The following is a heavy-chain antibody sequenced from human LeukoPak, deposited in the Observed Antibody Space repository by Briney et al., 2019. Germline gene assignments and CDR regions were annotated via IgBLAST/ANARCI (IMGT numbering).Heavy chain of an antibody. V-gene: IGHV4-39*01. J-gene: IGHJ6*03. Sequence: PSETLSLTCTVSGGSISSSSYYWGWIRQPPGKGLEWIGSIYYSGSTYYNPSLKSRVTISVDTSKNQFSLKLSSVTAADTAVYYCARGTIAADDYYYMDVWGKGTTVTIPS. CDR3: ARGTIAADDYYYMDV. D-gene: IGHD6-13*01. CDR1: GGSISSSSYY. CDR2: IYYSGST.